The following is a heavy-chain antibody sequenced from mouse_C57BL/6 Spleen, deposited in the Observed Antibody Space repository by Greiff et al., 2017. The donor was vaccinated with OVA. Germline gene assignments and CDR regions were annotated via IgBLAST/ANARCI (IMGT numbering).Heavy chain of an antibody. Sequence: DVMLVESGGGLVKPGGSLKLSCAASGFTFSSYAMSWVRQTPEKRLEWVATISDGGSYTYYPDNVKGRFTISRDNAKNNLYLQMSHLKSEDTAMYYCARALTGNDFDYWGQGTTLTVSS. CDR3: ARALTGNDFDY. D-gene: IGHD4-1*01. J-gene: IGHJ2*01. CDR2: ISDGGSYT. V-gene: IGHV5-4*03. CDR1: GFTFSSYA.